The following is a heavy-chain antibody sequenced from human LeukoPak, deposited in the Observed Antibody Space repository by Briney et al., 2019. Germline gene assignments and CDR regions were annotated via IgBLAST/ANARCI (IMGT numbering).Heavy chain of an antibody. CDR1: RRSISGYY. CDR2: IYYNGNN. CDR3: ARDMGGGGGYDY. D-gene: IGHD3-16*01. Sequence: SETLSLTCTVSRRSISGYYWRWIRQPPGKALEWLAYIYYNGNNKYNPSLKSRVTISVDTSKDQFSLKLTSVTAADTAVYYCARDMGGGGGYDYWGQGTLVTVSS. V-gene: IGHV4-59*01. J-gene: IGHJ4*02.